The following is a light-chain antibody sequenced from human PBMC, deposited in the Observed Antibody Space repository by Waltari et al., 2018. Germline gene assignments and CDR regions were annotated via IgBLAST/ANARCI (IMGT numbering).Light chain of an antibody. Sequence: EIVLTQSPATLYLSPGERATLSCRASERVAAYLGCYQQRLGQPPRLLIYDASNRATGIPARFSGSGSGTDFTLTIDSLEPEDFAVYYCQQRFRWPLTFGGGTRVE. CDR2: DAS. CDR1: ERVAAY. V-gene: IGKV3-11*01. J-gene: IGKJ4*01. CDR3: QQRFRWPLT.